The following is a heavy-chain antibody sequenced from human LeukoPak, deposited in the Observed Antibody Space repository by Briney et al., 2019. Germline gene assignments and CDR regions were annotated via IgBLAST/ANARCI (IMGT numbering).Heavy chain of an antibody. CDR1: GYSFTSYW. Sequence: GESLKISCKGSGYSFTSYWIGWVRQMPGKGLEWMGIIYPGDPDTRYSPSFQGQVTISADKSISTAYLQWSSLKASDTAMYYCARQDDFWSGYYSDRTSLNWFDPWGQGTLVTVSS. D-gene: IGHD3-3*01. CDR3: ARQDDFWSGYYSDRTSLNWFDP. V-gene: IGHV5-51*01. CDR2: IYPGDPDT. J-gene: IGHJ5*02.